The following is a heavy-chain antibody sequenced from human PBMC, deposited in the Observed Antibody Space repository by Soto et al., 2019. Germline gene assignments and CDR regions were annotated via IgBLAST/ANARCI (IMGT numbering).Heavy chain of an antibody. CDR2: IYHSGST. Sequence: SETLSLTCAVSGGSISSSNWWSWVRQPPGKGLEWIGEIYHSGSTNYNPSLKSRVTISVDKSKNQFSLKLSSVTAADTAVYYCARDGIVGATSCGFDYWGQGTLVTVSS. V-gene: IGHV4-4*02. D-gene: IGHD1-26*01. CDR3: ARDGIVGATSCGFDY. CDR1: GGSISSSNW. J-gene: IGHJ4*02.